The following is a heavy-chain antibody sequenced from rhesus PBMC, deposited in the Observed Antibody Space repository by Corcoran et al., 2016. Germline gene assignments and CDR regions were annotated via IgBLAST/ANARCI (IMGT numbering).Heavy chain of an antibody. Sequence: VQLVESWVGLLTPGWSLRLSCVASGFPFSSYEMHWVRPAPGKGLEWVACISESGGTTYYADSVKGRFTISRDNAKNSLFLQMNSLRAEDTAVYYCTRDFNYESYWGQGVLVTVSS. D-gene: IGHD4-17*01. CDR2: ISESGGTT. V-gene: IGHV3-100*02. CDR3: TRDFNYESY. CDR1: GFPFSSYE. J-gene: IGHJ4*01.